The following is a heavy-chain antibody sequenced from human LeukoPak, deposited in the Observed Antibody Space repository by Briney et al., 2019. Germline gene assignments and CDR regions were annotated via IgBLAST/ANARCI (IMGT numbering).Heavy chain of an antibody. D-gene: IGHD2-21*02. CDR2: ISAYNGNT. Sequence: ASVKVSCKASGHTFTSYGISWVRQAPGQGLEWMGWISAYNGNTNYAQKLQGRVTMTTDTSTSKAYMELRSLRSDDTAVYYCARVSTCGGDCYYNWFDPWGQGTLVTVSS. CDR3: ARVSTCGGDCYYNWFDP. CDR1: GHTFTSYG. J-gene: IGHJ5*02. V-gene: IGHV1-18*01.